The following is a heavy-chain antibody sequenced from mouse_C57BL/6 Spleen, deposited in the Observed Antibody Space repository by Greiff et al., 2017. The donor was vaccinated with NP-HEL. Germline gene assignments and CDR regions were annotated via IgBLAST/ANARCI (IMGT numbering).Heavy chain of an antibody. Sequence: EVKLVESEGGLVQPGSSMKLSCTASGFTFSDYYMAWVRQVPEKGLEWVANINYDGSSTYYLDSLKSRFIISRDNAKNILYLQMSSLKSEDTATYDCARENLYYGNYVGYFDVWGTGTTVTVSS. CDR3: ARENLYYGNYVGYFDV. CDR1: GFTFSDYY. CDR2: INYDGSST. V-gene: IGHV5-16*01. J-gene: IGHJ1*03. D-gene: IGHD2-1*01.